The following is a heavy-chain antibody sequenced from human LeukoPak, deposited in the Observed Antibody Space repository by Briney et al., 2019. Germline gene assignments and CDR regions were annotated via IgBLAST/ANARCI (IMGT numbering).Heavy chain of an antibody. D-gene: IGHD2-2*01. V-gene: IGHV3-21*01. Sequence: GGSLRLSCAASGFTFSSYSMNWVRQAPGKGLEWVSSISSSSSYIYYADSVKGRFTISRDNAKNSPYLQMNSLRAEDTAVYYCARERGERVVPAAFFDPWGQGTLVTVSS. CDR1: GFTFSSYS. CDR3: ARERGERVVPAAFFDP. CDR2: ISSSSSYI. J-gene: IGHJ5*02.